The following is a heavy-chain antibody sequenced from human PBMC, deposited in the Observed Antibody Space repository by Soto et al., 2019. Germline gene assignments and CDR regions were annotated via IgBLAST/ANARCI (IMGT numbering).Heavy chain of an antibody. D-gene: IGHD4-17*01. V-gene: IGHV4-30-4*01. CDR3: AREVIPLTTDWYFDL. Sequence: QLQLRESGPGLVKPSETLSLTCTVSGGSISGGVGGLYYWSWIRPPPGKSLEWIGYIYDSGSTYYNPSRKSRVTISVDTSKNQFSLRLSSVTAADTAVYYCAREVIPLTTDWYFDLWGRGTLVTVSS. J-gene: IGHJ2*01. CDR1: GGSISGGVGGLYY. CDR2: IYDSGST.